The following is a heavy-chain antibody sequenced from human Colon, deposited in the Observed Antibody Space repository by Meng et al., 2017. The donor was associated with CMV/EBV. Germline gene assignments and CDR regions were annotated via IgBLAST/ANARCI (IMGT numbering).Heavy chain of an antibody. D-gene: IGHD6-13*01. CDR3: ARAQTFRIAAAGTRGFDY. CDR2: ISSSGSTT. CDR1: GFTFRNYE. V-gene: IGHV3-48*03. J-gene: IGHJ4*02. Sequence: GESLKISCAASGFTFRNYEMSWIRQAPGKGLEWLSYISSSGSTTYYADSVKGRFTISRDNAKNSLYLQMNSLRAEDTAVYYCARAQTFRIAAAGTRGFDYWGQGTLVTVSS.